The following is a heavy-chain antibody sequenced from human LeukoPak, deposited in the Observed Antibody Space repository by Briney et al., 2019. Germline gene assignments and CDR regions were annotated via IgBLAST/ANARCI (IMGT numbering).Heavy chain of an antibody. Sequence: SETLSLTCAVYGGSFSGYYWSWIRQPPGKGLEWIGEINHSGSTNYNPSLKSRVTISVDTSKNQFSLKLSSVTAADTAVYYCARGYSYGYWFLYYFDYWGQGTLVTVSS. CDR1: GGSFSGYY. V-gene: IGHV4-34*01. CDR2: INHSGST. D-gene: IGHD5-18*01. CDR3: ARGYSYGYWFLYYFDY. J-gene: IGHJ4*02.